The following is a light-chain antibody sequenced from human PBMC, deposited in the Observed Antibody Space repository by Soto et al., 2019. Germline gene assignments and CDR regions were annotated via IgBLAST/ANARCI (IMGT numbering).Light chain of an antibody. CDR1: QSISSSY. CDR2: AAS. J-gene: IGKJ4*01. V-gene: IGKV3D-20*02. CDR3: QQRSTWLT. Sequence: VWPQSHGTLSLAPGDRAPLSCRASQSISSSYLVWHQQTPGQAPRLLIYAASNRATGLPARFSGSGSGTDFTLTISSLDPEEFAVYYCQQRSTWLTGGGGT.